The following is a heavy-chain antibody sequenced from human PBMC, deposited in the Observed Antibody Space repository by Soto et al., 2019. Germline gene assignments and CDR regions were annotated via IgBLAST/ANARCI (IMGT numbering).Heavy chain of an antibody. V-gene: IGHV4-59*12. J-gene: IGHJ4*02. CDR3: ARVGTFAEYFDY. CDR1: GGSISGYT. Sequence: SETLSLTCTVSGGSISGYTWGWFRQPPGKGLEWIGHIYSSGDTRYSPSLNSRLIISVDTYKNQFSLMLDSVTDADTAVYFCARVGTFAEYFDYWSQGTLVTVSS. CDR2: IYSSGDT. D-gene: IGHD1-26*01.